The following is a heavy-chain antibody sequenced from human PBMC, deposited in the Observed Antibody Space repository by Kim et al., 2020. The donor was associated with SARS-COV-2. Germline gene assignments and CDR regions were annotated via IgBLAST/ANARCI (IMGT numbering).Heavy chain of an antibody. Sequence: GLEWVAFISAARSNTYYGESVKGRFTISRDNSKNTLYLQMDSLRPEDTAVYYCAKDNDRRTAGYYGMDVWGLGTTVTVSS. J-gene: IGHJ6*02. CDR3: AKDNDRRTAGYYGMDV. CDR2: ISAARSNT. D-gene: IGHD3-22*01. V-gene: IGHV3-30*18.